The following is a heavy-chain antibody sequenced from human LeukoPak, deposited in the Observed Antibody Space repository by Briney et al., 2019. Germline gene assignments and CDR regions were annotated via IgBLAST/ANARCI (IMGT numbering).Heavy chain of an antibody. Sequence: ASVKVSCKASGYTFTGYYMHWVRQAPGQGLEWMGWINPNSGGTNYAQKFQGRVTMTRDTSISTAYMELSRLRSDDTAVYYCAGAPIYTPSYFDYWGQGTLVTVSS. CDR2: INPNSGGT. CDR1: GYTFTGYY. D-gene: IGHD2-2*02. V-gene: IGHV1-2*02. CDR3: AGAPIYTPSYFDY. J-gene: IGHJ4*02.